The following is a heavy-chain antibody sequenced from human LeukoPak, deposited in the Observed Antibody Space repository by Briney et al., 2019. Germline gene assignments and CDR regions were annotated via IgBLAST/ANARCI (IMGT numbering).Heavy chain of an antibody. Sequence: GGSLRLSCAASGFSFNMYWMTWVRQAPGKGLEWVANIKQDGSETYFGASVKGRFTISRDNSKNTLYVQMNILRAEDTAVYYCAKDRGWFGGSLANFDYWGQGTLVTVSS. D-gene: IGHD3-10*01. CDR2: IKQDGSET. CDR1: GFSFNMYW. CDR3: AKDRGWFGGSLANFDY. V-gene: IGHV3-7*03. J-gene: IGHJ4*02.